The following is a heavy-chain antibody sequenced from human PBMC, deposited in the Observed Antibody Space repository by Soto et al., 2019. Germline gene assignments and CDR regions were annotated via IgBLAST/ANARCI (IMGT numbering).Heavy chain of an antibody. Sequence: QVQLVQSGAEVKKPGASVKVSWKASGYTFTSYAVHWVRQAPGQRLEWIGWINAGNGNTKYSQKFQGRVTITRDTSASTAYMELSSLRAEDTAVYYCAGGVGIVSPGNWGQGTLVTVSS. D-gene: IGHD2-21*01. CDR1: GYTFTSYA. CDR3: AGGVGIVSPGN. V-gene: IGHV1-3*01. CDR2: INAGNGNT. J-gene: IGHJ4*02.